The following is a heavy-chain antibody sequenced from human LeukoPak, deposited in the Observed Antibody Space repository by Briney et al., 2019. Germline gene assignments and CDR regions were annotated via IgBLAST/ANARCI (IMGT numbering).Heavy chain of an antibody. CDR3: VRDVDY. Sequence: GAFLKISCKGSGYSFTSYWIGWVRQMSGKGLEWMGIIFPGDSDTRYSPSFQGQVTISADRSISTAYLQWSSLRASDTAMYYCVRDVDYWGQGTLVTVSS. J-gene: IGHJ4*02. CDR2: IFPGDSDT. CDR1: GYSFTSYW. V-gene: IGHV5-51*01.